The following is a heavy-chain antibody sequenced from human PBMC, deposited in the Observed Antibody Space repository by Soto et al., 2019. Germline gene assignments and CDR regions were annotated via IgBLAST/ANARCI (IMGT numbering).Heavy chain of an antibody. D-gene: IGHD6-6*01. CDR2: IIPIFGTA. CDR3: ARDLQAHGPTSSWYYHYGMDV. Sequence: SVKVSCKASGGTFSSYAISWVRQAPGQGLEWMGGIIPIFGTANYAQKFQGRVTITADESTSTAYMELSSLRSEDTAVYYCARDLQAHGPTSSWYYHYGMDVWGQGTTVTVSS. V-gene: IGHV1-69*13. CDR1: GGTFSSYA. J-gene: IGHJ6*02.